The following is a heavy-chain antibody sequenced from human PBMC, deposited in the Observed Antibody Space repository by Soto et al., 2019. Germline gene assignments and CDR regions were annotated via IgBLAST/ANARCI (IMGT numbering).Heavy chain of an antibody. V-gene: IGHV4-59*01. D-gene: IGHD6-25*01. CDR3: AREASGAFDI. Sequence: SETLSLTCTVSGGSISSYYWSWIRQPPGKGLEWIGYIYYSGSTNYNPSLKSRVTISVDTSKNQFSLKLSSVTAADTAVYYCAREASGAFDIWGQGTMVT. CDR2: IYYSGST. CDR1: GGSISSYY. J-gene: IGHJ3*02.